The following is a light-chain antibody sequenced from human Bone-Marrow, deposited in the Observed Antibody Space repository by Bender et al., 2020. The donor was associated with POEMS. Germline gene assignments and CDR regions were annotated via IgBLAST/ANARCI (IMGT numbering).Light chain of an antibody. V-gene: IGLV2-14*03. J-gene: IGLJ3*02. Sequence: QSALTQPASVSGSPGQSITISCTGTSSDVGAYNYVSWYQQHPGKAPKLIIFDVSNRPSGVSKRFSGSKSGNTASLTISGLQAEDEADYYCCSYAGSSSWVFGGGTKLTVL. CDR2: DVS. CDR1: SSDVGAYNY. CDR3: CSYAGSSSWV.